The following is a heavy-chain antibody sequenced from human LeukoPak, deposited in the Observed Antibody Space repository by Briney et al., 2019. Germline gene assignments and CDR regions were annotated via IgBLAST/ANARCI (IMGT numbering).Heavy chain of an antibody. CDR3: TKEGVGDYSYDS. CDR1: GFPFSSYS. CDR2: ISDTSATI. Sequence: GGSLRLSCVASGFPFSSYSINWVRQAPGKGLEWVSYISDTSATIYYYAESVRGRFTISRDNAKNAVYLQMNSLRAEDTAVYYCTKEGVGDYSYDSWGQGTLVTVSS. J-gene: IGHJ5*01. V-gene: IGHV3-48*04. D-gene: IGHD4-11*01.